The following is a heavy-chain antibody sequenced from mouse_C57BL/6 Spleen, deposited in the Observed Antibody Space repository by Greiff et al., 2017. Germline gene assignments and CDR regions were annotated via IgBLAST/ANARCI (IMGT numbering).Heavy chain of an antibody. CDR3: ASTGLRGYFDV. V-gene: IGHV1-80*01. CDR2: IYPGDGDT. CDR1: GYAFSSYW. Sequence: VHLVESGAELVKPGASVKISCKASGYAFSSYWMNWVKQRPGKGLEWIGQIYPGDGDTNYNGKFKGKATLTADKASSTAYMQLSSLTSEDSAVYFCASTGLRGYFDVWGTGTTVTVSS. D-gene: IGHD2-4*01. J-gene: IGHJ1*03.